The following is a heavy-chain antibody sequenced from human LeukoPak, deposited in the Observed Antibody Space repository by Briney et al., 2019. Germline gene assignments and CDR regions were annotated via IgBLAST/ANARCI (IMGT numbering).Heavy chain of an antibody. CDR2: IGAAGDT. V-gene: IGHV3-13*04. Sequence: GGSLRLSCAASGFTFSSYDMHWVRQATGKGLEWVSGIGAAGDTYYPGSVKGRFTISRENAKNSLYLQMNSLRGEDTAVYYCARMYCGGGKCYLSYFDYWGQGTVVTVSS. CDR1: GFTFSSYD. CDR3: ARMYCGGGKCYLSYFDY. J-gene: IGHJ4*02. D-gene: IGHD2-21*01.